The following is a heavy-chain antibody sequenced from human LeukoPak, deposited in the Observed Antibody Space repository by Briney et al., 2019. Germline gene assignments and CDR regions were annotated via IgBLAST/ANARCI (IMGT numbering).Heavy chain of an antibody. D-gene: IGHD3-10*01. V-gene: IGHV1-69*06. Sequence: SVKVSCKASGYTFSSYAISWVRQAPGQGLEWLGGIIPIFGTANYAQKFQGSFTITADKSTSTAYLELSSLRSEDTAVYFCARAVNGLTMVRGVRDYYYYMDVWGKGTTVTVSS. J-gene: IGHJ6*03. CDR3: ARAVNGLTMVRGVRDYYYYMDV. CDR1: GYTFSSYA. CDR2: IIPIFGTA.